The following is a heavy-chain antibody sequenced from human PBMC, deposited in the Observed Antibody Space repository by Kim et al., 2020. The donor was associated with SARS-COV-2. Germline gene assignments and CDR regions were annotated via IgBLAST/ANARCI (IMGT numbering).Heavy chain of an antibody. V-gene: IGHV1-46*01. D-gene: IGHD6-13*01. CDR1: GYTFTSYY. CDR3: ARARYSSSQPPLD. J-gene: IGHJ4*02. Sequence: ASVKVSCKASGYTFTSYYMHWVRQAPGQGLEWMGVLNPTGGSTTYAQKFHGRVTMTRDTSTSTVYMELSSLRSEDTAVYYCARARYSSSQPPLDWGQGTLVTVSS. CDR2: LNPTGGST.